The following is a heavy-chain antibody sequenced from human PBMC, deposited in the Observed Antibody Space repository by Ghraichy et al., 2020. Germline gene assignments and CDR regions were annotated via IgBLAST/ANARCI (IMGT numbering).Heavy chain of an antibody. CDR2: ISSSSSTI. CDR1: GFTFSSYG. Sequence: ETLSLTCAASGFTFSSYGINWVRQAPGKGLEWVSYISSSSSTIHYADSVKGRFTISRDNAKNSLYLQMNSLRDEDTAVYYCARDLIGEYYDFWSGSHEVGAFDYWGQGTLVTVSS. D-gene: IGHD3-3*01. J-gene: IGHJ4*02. V-gene: IGHV3-48*02. CDR3: ARDLIGEYYDFWSGSHEVGAFDY.